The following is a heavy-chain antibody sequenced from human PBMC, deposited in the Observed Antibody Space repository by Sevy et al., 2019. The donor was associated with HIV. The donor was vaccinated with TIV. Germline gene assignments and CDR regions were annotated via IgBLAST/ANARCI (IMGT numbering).Heavy chain of an antibody. J-gene: IGHJ4*02. V-gene: IGHV3-30*03. CDR3: AREHPGYNPFDN. Sequence: GGSQRLSCAGSGFTFSTYAMHWVRQAPGKGLEWLAVISYDRSLKFHTDSVRGRFTISRDNSKNTVYLQMNSLRAEDTAVYYCAREHPGYNPFDNWGQGTLVTVSS. CDR2: ISYDRSLK. D-gene: IGHD5-12*01. CDR1: GFTFSTYA.